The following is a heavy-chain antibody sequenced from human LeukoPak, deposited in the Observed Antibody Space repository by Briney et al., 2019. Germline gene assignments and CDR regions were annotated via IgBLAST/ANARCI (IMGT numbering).Heavy chain of an antibody. Sequence: GGSLRLSCAASGFTFSSYGMSWVRQAPGKGLEWVSAISGSGGSTYYADSVKGRFTISRDNSKNTLYLHMNSLRAEDTAVYYCAKGDGDIVVVPAYYFDYWGQGTLVTVSS. J-gene: IGHJ4*02. CDR2: ISGSGGST. D-gene: IGHD2-2*01. CDR1: GFTFSSYG. CDR3: AKGDGDIVVVPAYYFDY. V-gene: IGHV3-23*01.